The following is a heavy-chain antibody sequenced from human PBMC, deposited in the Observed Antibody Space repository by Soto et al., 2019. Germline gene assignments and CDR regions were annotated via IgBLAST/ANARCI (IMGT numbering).Heavy chain of an antibody. D-gene: IGHD4-17*01. J-gene: IGHJ4*02. Sequence: QVQLVQSGTEVKKPGSSVKVSCKASGGTFSTLAVSWVRQAPGQGLEWMGGIIPIFGRPVYAQKFQGRVTITADESTSIDYMELSSLSSEDTAVYYCARAPYEDYAVPEPNYFDSWGQGTLVTVSS. V-gene: IGHV1-69*01. CDR1: GGTFSTLA. CDR2: IIPIFGRP. CDR3: ARAPYEDYAVPEPNYFDS.